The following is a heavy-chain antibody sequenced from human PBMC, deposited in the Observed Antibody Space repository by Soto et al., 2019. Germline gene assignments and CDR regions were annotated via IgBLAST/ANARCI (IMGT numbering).Heavy chain of an antibody. CDR1: GGSISSSSYY. Sequence: PSETLSLTCTVSGGSISSSSYYWGWIRQPPGKGLEWIGSIYSSGSTYYNPSLKSRVTISVDTSKDQFSLKLSSVTAADTAVYYCARSASSGYYGWFDPWDQGTLVTVSS. J-gene: IGHJ5*02. V-gene: IGHV4-39*01. D-gene: IGHD3-22*01. CDR2: IYSSGST. CDR3: ARSASSGYYGWFDP.